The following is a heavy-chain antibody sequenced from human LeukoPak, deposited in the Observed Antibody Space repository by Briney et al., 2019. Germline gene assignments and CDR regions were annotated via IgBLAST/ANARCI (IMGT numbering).Heavy chain of an antibody. CDR1: GGSITSTDYY. CDR2: IHYSGRT. CDR3: ARGLTGLPATNHFDY. Sequence: SQTLSLTCTVSGGSITSTDYYWNWLRQRPGTGLEWIGYIHYSGRTSHNPSLKSRVTLSLDTSENQFSLRLTSATAADTAVYYCARGLTGLPATNHFDYWGQGILVTVSS. D-gene: IGHD2-15*01. J-gene: IGHJ4*02. V-gene: IGHV4-31*03.